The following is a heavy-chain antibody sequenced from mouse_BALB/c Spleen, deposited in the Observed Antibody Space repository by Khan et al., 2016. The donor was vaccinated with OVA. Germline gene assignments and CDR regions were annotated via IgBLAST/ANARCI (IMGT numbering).Heavy chain of an antibody. CDR2: IWSGGGI. J-gene: IGHJ4*01. CDR1: GFSLTNFG. D-gene: IGHD1-1*02. CDR3: AYTGVFPYYCYGGMDY. Sequence: QVQLKQSGPGLVQPSQNLSITCTVSGFSLTNFGVHWVRQSPGKSLEWLGVIWSGGGIDYNAAFISRLSITKDNSKSHIFFKLNSLQADDTAIYYCAYTGVFPYYCYGGMDYWGQGTSVTVSS. V-gene: IGHV2-4-1*01.